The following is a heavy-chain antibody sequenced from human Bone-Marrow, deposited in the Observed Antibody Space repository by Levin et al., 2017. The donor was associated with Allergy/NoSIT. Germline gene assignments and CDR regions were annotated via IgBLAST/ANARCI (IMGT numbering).Heavy chain of an antibody. CDR3: ASSYYGSGIWKNWFDP. Sequence: SETLSLTCAVYGGSFSGYYWSWIRQPPGKGLEWIGEINHSGSTNYNPSLKSRVTISVDTSKNQFSLKLSSVTAADTAVYYCASSYYGSGIWKNWFDPWGQGTLVTVSS. CDR1: GGSFSGYY. D-gene: IGHD3-10*01. J-gene: IGHJ5*02. V-gene: IGHV4-34*01. CDR2: INHSGST.